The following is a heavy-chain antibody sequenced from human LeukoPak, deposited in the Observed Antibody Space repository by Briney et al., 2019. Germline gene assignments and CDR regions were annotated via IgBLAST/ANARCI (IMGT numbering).Heavy chain of an antibody. CDR3: ARDGDTVLTRGYYYYMDV. Sequence: GGSLRLSCAASGFTFSSYTMNWVRQAPGKGLEWVSSISTSSSYIYYADSVKGRFTISRDNAKNSLYLQMNSLRAEDTALYYCARDGDTVLTRGYYYYMDVWGKGTTVTISS. V-gene: IGHV3-21*01. D-gene: IGHD4-23*01. CDR1: GFTFSSYT. J-gene: IGHJ6*03. CDR2: ISTSSSYI.